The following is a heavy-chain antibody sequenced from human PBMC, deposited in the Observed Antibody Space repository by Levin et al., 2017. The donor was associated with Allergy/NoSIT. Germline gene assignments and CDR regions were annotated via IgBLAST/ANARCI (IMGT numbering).Heavy chain of an antibody. Sequence: PQASVKVSCKASGYTFTSYGISWVRQAPGQGLEWMGWISAYNGNTNYAQKLQGRVTMTTDTSTSTAYMELRSLRSDDTAVYYCAREALSSPGLSWYYYYGMDVWGQGTTVTVSS. CDR3: AREALSSPGLSWYYYYGMDV. CDR2: ISAYNGNT. J-gene: IGHJ6*02. CDR1: GYTFTSYG. V-gene: IGHV1-18*01. D-gene: IGHD6-13*01.